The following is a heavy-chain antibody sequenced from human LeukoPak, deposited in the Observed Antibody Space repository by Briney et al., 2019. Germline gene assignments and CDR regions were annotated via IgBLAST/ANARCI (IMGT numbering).Heavy chain of an antibody. CDR2: ISGSGGST. J-gene: IGHJ4*02. D-gene: IGHD2-15*01. Sequence: GRSLRLSCAASGFTFSSYAMSWVRQAPGKGLEWVSVISGSGGSTYYADSVKGRSTISRDNPKNTLYLQMNTLRAEDTALYYCAKNRGDITSARVGCDYWGQGALVTVSS. V-gene: IGHV3-23*01. CDR1: GFTFSSYA. CDR3: AKNRGDITSARVGCDY.